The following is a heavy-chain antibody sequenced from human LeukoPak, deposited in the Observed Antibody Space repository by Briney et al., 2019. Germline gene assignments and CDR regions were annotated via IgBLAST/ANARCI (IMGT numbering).Heavy chain of an antibody. J-gene: IGHJ5*02. D-gene: IGHD6-13*01. CDR1: GYTFTGYY. CDR3: ARDTIVAAGPNWFDP. CDR2: ISAYNGNT. V-gene: IGHV1-18*04. Sequence: ASVKVSCKASGYTFTGYYMHWVRQAPGQGLEWMGWISAYNGNTNYAQKLQGRITMTTDTSTSTAYMELRSLRSDDTAVYYCARDTIVAAGPNWFDPWGQGTLVTVSS.